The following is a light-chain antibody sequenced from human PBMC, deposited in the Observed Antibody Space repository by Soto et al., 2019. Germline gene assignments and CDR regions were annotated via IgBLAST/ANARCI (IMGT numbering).Light chain of an antibody. CDR2: EVN. CDR1: SSDIGYYDY. Sequence: QSVLTQPASVSGSPGLSITISCTGTSSDIGYYDYVSWYQHHSGKAPKLIIYEVNNRPSGVSNRFSGSKSVNTASLTISGLQAEDEADYYCSSHSSSSAYYVFGTGTKVTVL. CDR3: SSHSSSSAYYV. V-gene: IGLV2-14*01. J-gene: IGLJ1*01.